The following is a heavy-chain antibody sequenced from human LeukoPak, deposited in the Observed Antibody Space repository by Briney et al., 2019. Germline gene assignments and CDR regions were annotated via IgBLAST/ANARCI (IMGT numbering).Heavy chain of an antibody. J-gene: IGHJ3*02. D-gene: IGHD1-14*01. Sequence: SVKVSCKASGGTFSSYAISWVRQAPGQGLEWMGGIIPIFGTANYAQKFQGRVTITADESTSTAYMELSSLRSEDTAVYYCARGRPLILGPERLVPDAFNIWGQGTMVTVSS. CDR1: GGTFSSYA. CDR2: IIPIFGTA. V-gene: IGHV1-69*13. CDR3: ARGRPLILGPERLVPDAFNI.